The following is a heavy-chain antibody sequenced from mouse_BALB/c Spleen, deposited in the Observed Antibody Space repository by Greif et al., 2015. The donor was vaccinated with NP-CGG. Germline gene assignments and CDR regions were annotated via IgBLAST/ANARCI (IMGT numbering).Heavy chain of an antibody. CDR2: IYPGSGST. V-gene: IGHV1S22*01. D-gene: IGHD1-2*01. CDR1: GYTFTSYW. J-gene: IGHJ1*01. Sequence: LQQSGSELVRPGASVKLSCKASGYTFTSYWMHWVKQRPGQGLEWIGNIYPGSGSTNYDEKFKGKATLTVDTSSSTAYMQLSSLTSEGSAVYYCTRYYYGYDWYFDVWGAGTTVTVSS. CDR3: TRYYYGYDWYFDV.